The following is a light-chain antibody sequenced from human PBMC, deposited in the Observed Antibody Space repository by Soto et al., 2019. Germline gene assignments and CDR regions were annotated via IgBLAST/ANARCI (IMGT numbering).Light chain of an antibody. CDR1: SNDVGGYDY. V-gene: IGLV2-14*01. CDR2: DVS. CDR3: CSYTGTNLYV. Sequence: QSALTQPASVSGSPGQSITMSCTGTSNDVGGYDYVSWYQQRPGKAPKLMIYDVSNRPSGVSDRFSGSKFGNTASLTISGLQAEDEADYYCCSYTGTNLYVFGTGTKLTVL. J-gene: IGLJ1*01.